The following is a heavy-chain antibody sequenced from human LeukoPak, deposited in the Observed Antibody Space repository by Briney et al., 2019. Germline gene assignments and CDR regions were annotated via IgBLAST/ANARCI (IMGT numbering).Heavy chain of an antibody. CDR2: INPNSGGT. V-gene: IGHV1-2*02. CDR3: ARSEEMATIPLY. CDR1: GYTFTGYY. J-gene: IGHJ4*02. D-gene: IGHD5-24*01. Sequence: ASVKVSCKASGYTFTGYYMHWVRQAPGQGLEWMGWINPNSGGTNYAQKFQVRVTMTRDTSISTAYMELSRLRSDDTAVYYCARSEEMATIPLYWGQGTLVTVSS.